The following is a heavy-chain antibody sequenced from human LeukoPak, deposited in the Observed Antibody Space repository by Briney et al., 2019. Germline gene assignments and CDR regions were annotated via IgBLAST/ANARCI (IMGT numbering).Heavy chain of an antibody. J-gene: IGHJ6*01. CDR3: AKDINVVVPAAYSYGKDS. Sequence: GGSLRLSCAASGFTFNDYAMHWVRQAPGKGLEWVSLISGDGGSTYYADSVKGRFTISRDNSKNSLYLQKNSLRTEDTALYYCAKDINVVVPAAYSYGKDSWGQGTTVTVSS. CDR2: ISGDGGST. D-gene: IGHD2-2*01. CDR1: GFTFNDYA. V-gene: IGHV3-43*02.